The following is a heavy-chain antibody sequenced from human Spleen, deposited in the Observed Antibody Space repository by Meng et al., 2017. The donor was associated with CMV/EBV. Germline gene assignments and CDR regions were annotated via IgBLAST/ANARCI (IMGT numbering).Heavy chain of an antibody. CDR2: IYSSGRT. Sequence: SAHALVLPSGVLSLSLSALDGSVRSYCWSWSRSLDGKALEWMGHIYSSGRTNYNPSLKSRVTMSLDTSKSQFSLKLIYVTAADTAVYYCAGSGRSYWFDPWGQGTLVTVSS. D-gene: IGHD3-10*01. V-gene: IGHV4-4*07. CDR1: DGSVRSYC. J-gene: IGHJ5*02. CDR3: AGSGRSYWFDP.